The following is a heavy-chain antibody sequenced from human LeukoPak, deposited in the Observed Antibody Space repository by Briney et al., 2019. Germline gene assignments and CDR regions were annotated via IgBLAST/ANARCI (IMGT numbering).Heavy chain of an antibody. D-gene: IGHD4-17*01. J-gene: IGHJ3*02. CDR2: IYYGGST. CDR3: ARDFYGDYGFSAFDI. CDR1: GGSISSGGYY. Sequence: PSETLSLTCTVSGGSISSGGYYWSWIRQHPGKGLEWIGYIYYGGSTYYNPSLKSRVTISVDTSKNQFSLKLSSVTAADTAVYYCARDFYGDYGFSAFDIWGQGTMVTVSS. V-gene: IGHV4-31*03.